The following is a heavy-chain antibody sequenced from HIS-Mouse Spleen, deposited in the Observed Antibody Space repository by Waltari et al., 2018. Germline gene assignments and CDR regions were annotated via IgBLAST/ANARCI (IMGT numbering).Heavy chain of an antibody. V-gene: IGHV4-39*01. D-gene: IGHD1-26*01. Sequence: QLQLQESGPGLVKPSETLSLTCTVSGGSISSSSYYWGWIRQPPGKGLEWIGSIYYSGSTYYNPSLKSRVTISVDTSKNQFSLKLSSVTAADTAVYYCARYSGSYRGAFDIWGQGTMVTVSS. J-gene: IGHJ3*02. CDR2: IYYSGST. CDR3: ARYSGSYRGAFDI. CDR1: GGSISSSSYY.